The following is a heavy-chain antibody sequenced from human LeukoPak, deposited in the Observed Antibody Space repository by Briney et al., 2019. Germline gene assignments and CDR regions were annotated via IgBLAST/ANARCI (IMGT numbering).Heavy chain of an antibody. Sequence: GGSLRLSCAASGFTFSSYAMSWVRQAPGRGLVWVSSISDSGGSTYYADSVKGRFTISRDNSKKTLYLQMNSLRAEDTAVYYCAKVAIAIDYYFDYWGQGNMVTVSS. J-gene: IGHJ4*02. CDR1: GFTFSSYA. V-gene: IGHV3-23*01. CDR2: ISDSGGST. CDR3: AKVAIAIDYYFDY. D-gene: IGHD6-13*01.